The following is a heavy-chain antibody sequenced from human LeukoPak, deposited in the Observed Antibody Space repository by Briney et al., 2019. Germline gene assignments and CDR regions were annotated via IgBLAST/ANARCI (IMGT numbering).Heavy chain of an antibody. CDR1: GYTFTGYY. CDR2: INPNSGGT. V-gene: IGHV1-2*02. CDR3: AREPDYGDFTLPDY. Sequence: GASVKVSCEASGYTFTGYYIHWVRQAPGQGLEWMGRINPNSGGTSYAQKFQGRVTVTRDTSITTAYMELSRLRSDDTAVYYCAREPDYGDFTLPDYWGQGTLVTVSS. J-gene: IGHJ4*02. D-gene: IGHD4-17*01.